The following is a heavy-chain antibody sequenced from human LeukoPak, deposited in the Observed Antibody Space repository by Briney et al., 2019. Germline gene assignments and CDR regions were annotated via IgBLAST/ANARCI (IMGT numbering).Heavy chain of an antibody. V-gene: IGHV1-2*02. J-gene: IGHJ5*02. CDR2: INPNSGGT. CDR3: ARGEWECSGGSCYSGWFDP. Sequence: ASVKVSCKASGYTFTGYYMHWVRQAPGQGLEWMGWINPNSGGTNYAQKFQGRVTMTRDTSISTAYMELSSLRSEDTAVYYCARGEWECSGGSCYSGWFDPWGQGTLVTVSS. D-gene: IGHD2-15*01. CDR1: GYTFTGYY.